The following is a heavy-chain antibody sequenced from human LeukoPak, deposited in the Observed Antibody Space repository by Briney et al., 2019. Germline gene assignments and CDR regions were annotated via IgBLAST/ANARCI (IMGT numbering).Heavy chain of an antibody. J-gene: IGHJ4*02. CDR2: ISYSGSI. CDR1: GGSISSSSYY. D-gene: IGHD3-16*01. Sequence: AETLSLTCTVSGGSISSSSYYWGRIRQPPGKGLEWIGSISYSGSIHYNPSLKSRVTISVDTSKNHFSLRLSSVTAADTAVYYCATLEIGDYYFDYWGEGTVVTVSS. V-gene: IGHV4-39*01. CDR3: ATLEIGDYYFDY.